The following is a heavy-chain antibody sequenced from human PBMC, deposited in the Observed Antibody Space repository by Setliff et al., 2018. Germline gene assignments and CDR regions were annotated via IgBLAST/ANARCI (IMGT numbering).Heavy chain of an antibody. D-gene: IGHD5-18*01. CDR3: ARGYSYGYYFDY. CDR2: IIPIFGTA. CDR1: GGTFSSYA. V-gene: IGHV1-69*13. Sequence: SVKVSCKASGGTFSSYAISWVRQAPGQGLEWMGGIIPIFGTANYAQKFQGRVTITADESTSTAYMELSSLRSEDTAVYYCARGYSYGYYFDYWGQGSLVTVSS. J-gene: IGHJ4*02.